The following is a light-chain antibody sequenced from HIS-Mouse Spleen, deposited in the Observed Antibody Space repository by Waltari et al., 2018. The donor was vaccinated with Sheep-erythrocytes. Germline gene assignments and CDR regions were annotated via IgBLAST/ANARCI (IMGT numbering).Light chain of an antibody. CDR3: QAWDSSTAV. CDR2: QDS. J-gene: IGLJ2*01. Sequence: SYELTQPPSVSVSPGQTASTTCPGDKLGAKYACWYQQKPGKSPVLVIYQDSKRPSGIPERFSGSNSGNTATLTISGTQAMDEADYYCQAWDSSTAVFGGGTKLTVL. CDR1: KLGAKY. V-gene: IGLV3-1*01.